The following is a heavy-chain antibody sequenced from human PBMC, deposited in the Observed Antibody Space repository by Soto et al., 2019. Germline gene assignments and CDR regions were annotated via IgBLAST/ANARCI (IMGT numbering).Heavy chain of an antibody. J-gene: IGHJ4*02. Sequence: QVQLVQSGAEVKKPGSSVKVSCKSSGGTFSSFAFSWVRQAPVEGLEWMGGLIVILGSTNYAQKFEGRVTITADEGSSTAYMEVSGLRSEDTAVYFCASGYYDSSGYSIDYWGQGTQVTVST. CDR2: LIVILGST. CDR3: ASGYYDSSGYSIDY. CDR1: GGTFSSFA. V-gene: IGHV1-69*01. D-gene: IGHD3-22*01.